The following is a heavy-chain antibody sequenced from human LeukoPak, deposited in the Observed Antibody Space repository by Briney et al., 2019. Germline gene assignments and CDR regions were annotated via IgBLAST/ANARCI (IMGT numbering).Heavy chain of an antibody. CDR3: AKDQKSIAATGYDY. Sequence: GRSLRLSCAASGFTFAIYAMSWVRHGPGKGLGWVSTISGIGGSTYYADSVKGRFTIPRDNSKNTLFLQMNSLRADDTAVYFCAKDQKSIAATGYDYWGQGTLVTVSS. V-gene: IGHV3-23*01. D-gene: IGHD6-13*01. CDR1: GFTFAIYA. J-gene: IGHJ4*02. CDR2: ISGIGGST.